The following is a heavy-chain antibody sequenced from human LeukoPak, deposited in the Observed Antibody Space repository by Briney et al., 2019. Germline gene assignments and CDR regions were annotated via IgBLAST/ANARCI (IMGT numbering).Heavy chain of an antibody. CDR1: GGSISSYY. CDR3: AREVHNWNLRRRYYYYMDV. Sequence: PSETLSLTCTVSGGSISSYYWSWIRQPPGKGLEWIGYIYYSGSTNYNPSLQSRVTISVDTSKNQFSLKLSSVTAADTAVYYCAREVHNWNLRRRYYYYMDVWGKGTTVTVSS. CDR2: IYYSGST. V-gene: IGHV4-59*01. D-gene: IGHD1-20*01. J-gene: IGHJ6*03.